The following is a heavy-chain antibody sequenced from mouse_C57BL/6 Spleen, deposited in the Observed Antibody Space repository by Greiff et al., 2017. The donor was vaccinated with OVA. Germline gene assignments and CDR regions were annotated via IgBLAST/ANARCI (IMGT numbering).Heavy chain of an antibody. Sequence: VQLQQPGAELVRPGSSVKLSCKASGYTFTSYWMHWVKQRPIQGLEWIGNIDPSDSETHYNQKFKDKATLTVDKSSSTAYMQLSSLTSEDSAVYYCAREATVVATSPWFAYWGQGTLVTVSA. CDR2: IDPSDSET. D-gene: IGHD1-1*01. CDR1: GYTFTSYW. V-gene: IGHV1-52*01. CDR3: AREATVVATSPWFAY. J-gene: IGHJ3*01.